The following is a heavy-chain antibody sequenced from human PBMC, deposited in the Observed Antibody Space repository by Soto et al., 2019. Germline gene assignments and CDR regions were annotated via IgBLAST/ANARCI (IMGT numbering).Heavy chain of an antibody. CDR2: ISYDGSNK. CDR1: GFTFSSYG. V-gene: IGHV3-30*18. D-gene: IGHD2-8*02. CDR3: AKATGNNWYFDL. Sequence: SLRLSCAASGFTFSSYGMHWVRQAPGKGLEWVADISYDGSNKNYADSVKGRFTISRDNSKNTLYLQMHSLRAEDTAVYYCAKATGNNWYFDLWGRGTLVTVSS. J-gene: IGHJ2*01.